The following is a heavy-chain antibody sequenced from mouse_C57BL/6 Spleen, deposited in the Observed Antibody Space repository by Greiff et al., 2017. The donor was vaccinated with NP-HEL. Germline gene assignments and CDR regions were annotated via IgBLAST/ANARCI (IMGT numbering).Heavy chain of an antibody. CDR3: ARGLGDFDY. Sequence: EVNVVDSGGGLVKPGGSLKLSCAASGFTFSSYAMSWVRQTPEKRLEWVATISDGGSYTYYPDNVKGRFTISRDNAKNNLYLQMSHLKSEDTAMYYCARGLGDFDYWGQGTTLTVSS. J-gene: IGHJ2*01. CDR2: ISDGGSYT. CDR1: GFTFSSYA. V-gene: IGHV5-4*03. D-gene: IGHD4-1*01.